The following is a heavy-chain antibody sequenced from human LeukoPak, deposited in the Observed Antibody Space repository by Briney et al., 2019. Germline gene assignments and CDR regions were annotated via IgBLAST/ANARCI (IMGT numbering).Heavy chain of an antibody. CDR3: ARDRSDYGDYMPLGY. J-gene: IGHJ4*02. D-gene: IGHD4-17*01. V-gene: IGHV3-21*01. Sequence: GGSLRLSCAASGFTFSSYSMNWVRQAPGKGLEWVSSISSSSSYIYYADSVKGRFTISRDNAKNSLYLQMNSLRAEDTAVYYCARDRSDYGDYMPLGYWGQGTLVTVSS. CDR2: ISSSSSYI. CDR1: GFTFSSYS.